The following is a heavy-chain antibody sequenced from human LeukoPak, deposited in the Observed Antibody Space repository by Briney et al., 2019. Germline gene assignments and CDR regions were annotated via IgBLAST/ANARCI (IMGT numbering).Heavy chain of an antibody. D-gene: IGHD2-2*01. V-gene: IGHV3-33*08. CDR3: ARDPEDQLLFLDY. CDR1: GGSISSLY. Sequence: PSETLSLTCSVSGGSISSLYWSWIRQPPGKGLEWVAVIWYDGSNKYYADSVKGRFTISRDNSKNTLYLQMNSLRAEDTAVYYCARDPEDQLLFLDYWGQGTLVTVSS. J-gene: IGHJ4*02. CDR2: IWYDGSNK.